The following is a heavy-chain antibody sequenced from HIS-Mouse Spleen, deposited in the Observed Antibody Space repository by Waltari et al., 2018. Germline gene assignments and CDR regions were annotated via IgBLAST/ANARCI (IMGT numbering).Heavy chain of an antibody. V-gene: IGHV3-53*01. CDR1: GFTVSSNY. Sequence: EVQLVESGGGLIQPGGSLRLSCAASGFTVSSNYMSWVRQAPGKGVEWASVIYSGGSTYYADSVKGRFTISRDNSKNTLYLQMNSLRAEDTAVYYCARDTVIAARSYGMDVWGQGTTVTVSS. CDR2: IYSGGST. D-gene: IGHD6-6*01. J-gene: IGHJ6*02. CDR3: ARDTVIAARSYGMDV.